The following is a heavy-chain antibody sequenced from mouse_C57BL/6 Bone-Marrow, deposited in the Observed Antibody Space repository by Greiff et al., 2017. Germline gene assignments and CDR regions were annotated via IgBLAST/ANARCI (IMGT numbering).Heavy chain of an antibody. CDR3: GRRPLLDAMDY. CDR1: GFSFNTYA. CDR2: IRNKSNNYAT. Sequence: EVQLVEPGGGLVQPKGSLKLSCAASGFSFNTYAMNWVRQAPGKGLEWVARIRNKSNNYATYYADSGKDRFTISRDDSESMLYLQMNNLKTEDTAMYYCGRRPLLDAMDYWGQGTSVTVSS. D-gene: IGHD2-1*01. V-gene: IGHV10-1*01. J-gene: IGHJ4*01.